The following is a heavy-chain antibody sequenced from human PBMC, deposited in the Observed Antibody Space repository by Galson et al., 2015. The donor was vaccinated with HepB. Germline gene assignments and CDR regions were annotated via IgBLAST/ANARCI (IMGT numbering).Heavy chain of an antibody. CDR3: ARDSHVGTTVVTPSYFDY. CDR2: IIPIFGTA. Sequence: SLKVSCKASGGTFSSYAMSWVRQAPGQGLEWMGGIIPIFGTANYAQKYQGSVTITADETTSTAYMELSRLRSEDTAVDYCARDSHVGTTVVTPSYFDYWGQGTLVTVSS. V-gene: IGHV1-69*13. D-gene: IGHD4-23*01. J-gene: IGHJ4*02. CDR1: GGTFSSYA.